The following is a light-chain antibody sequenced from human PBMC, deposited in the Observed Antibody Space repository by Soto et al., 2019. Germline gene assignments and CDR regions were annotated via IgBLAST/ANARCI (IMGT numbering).Light chain of an antibody. J-gene: IGLJ1*01. Sequence: QSVLARPPSVSAAPGHKVTISCSGTASNIGNDYVSWYQQLPGEAPQLLIYDNNRRPSGIPDRFSGSRSDTSATLGITGLQTGDEADYYCGAWDSSLNVYVFGTGTKSPS. CDR1: ASNIGNDY. V-gene: IGLV1-51*01. CDR2: DNN. CDR3: GAWDSSLNVYV.